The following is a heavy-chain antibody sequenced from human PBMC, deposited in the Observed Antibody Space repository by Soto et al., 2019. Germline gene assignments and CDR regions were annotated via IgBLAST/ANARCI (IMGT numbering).Heavy chain of an antibody. CDR1: GGTFSSYA. J-gene: IGHJ6*02. D-gene: IGHD3-16*01. CDR2: IIPIFGTA. CDR3: ARGFGMATIWWSGAGYYYYGMDV. V-gene: IGHV1-69*12. Sequence: QVQLVQSGAEVKKPGSSVKVSCKASGGTFSSYAISWVRQAPGQGLEWMGGIIPIFGTANYAQKLQGRVTITADESTSKAYMELSSLRSEDTAVYYCARGFGMATIWWSGAGYYYYGMDVWGQGTTVTVSS.